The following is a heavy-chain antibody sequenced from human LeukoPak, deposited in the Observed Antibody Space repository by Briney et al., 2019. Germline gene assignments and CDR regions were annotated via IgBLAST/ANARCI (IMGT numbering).Heavy chain of an antibody. J-gene: IGHJ4*02. D-gene: IGHD2-21*01. CDR2: KKQDGTEK. V-gene: IGHV3-7*04. CDR1: EFTFSRYW. CDR3: GRILWGVGYNFEY. Sequence: WESLRLSCAASEFTFSRYWMSWVRQAPGEGLEWVANKKQDGTEKFYLDSVRGRFTISRDNAKNSLNLQMNSLRAEDTAVYYCGRILWGVGYNFEYWGQGTLVTVSP.